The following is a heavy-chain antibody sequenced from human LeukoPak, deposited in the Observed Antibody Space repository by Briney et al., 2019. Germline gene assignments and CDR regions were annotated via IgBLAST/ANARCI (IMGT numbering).Heavy chain of an antibody. CDR3: AKSSSSGFRYFDL. CDR1: GGSFSGYY. D-gene: IGHD6-6*01. J-gene: IGHJ2*01. V-gene: IGHV4-34*01. CDR2: INHSGST. Sequence: PSETLSLTCAVYGGSFSGYYWSWIRQPPGKGLEWIGEINHSGSTNYNPSLKSRVTISVDTSKNQFSLKLSSVTAADTAVYYCAKSSSSGFRYFDLWGRGTLVTVSS.